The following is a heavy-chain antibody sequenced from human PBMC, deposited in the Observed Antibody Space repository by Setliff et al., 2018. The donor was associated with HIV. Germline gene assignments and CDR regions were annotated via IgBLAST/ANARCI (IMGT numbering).Heavy chain of an antibody. D-gene: IGHD3-3*01. CDR2: ISIGSGGAI. CDR1: GFTLGDHA. Sequence: LRLSCTTSGFTLGDHAMSWVRQAPGKGLEWVSSISIGSGGAIDYADSVQGRFTISRDNSKNSLYLQMDGLRAEDTAVYFCARDNLYSNTWNGSPVYGLDVWGQGTTVTVSS. J-gene: IGHJ6*02. V-gene: IGHV3-11*04. CDR3: ARDNLYSNTWNGSPVYGLDV.